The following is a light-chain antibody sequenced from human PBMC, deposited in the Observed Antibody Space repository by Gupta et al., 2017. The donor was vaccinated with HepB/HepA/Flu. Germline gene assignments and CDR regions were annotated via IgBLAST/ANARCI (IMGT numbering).Light chain of an antibody. V-gene: IGLV3-1*01. CDR1: KLGDKY. Sequence: SSELPPPPPVSRSPRQTARLTCSGDKLGDKYACWYQQKPGQSPVLVIYQDSKRPSGIPERFSGSNSGNTATLTISGTQAMDEADYYCQAWDSSTVVFGGGTKLTVL. J-gene: IGLJ2*01. CDR2: QDS. CDR3: QAWDSSTVV.